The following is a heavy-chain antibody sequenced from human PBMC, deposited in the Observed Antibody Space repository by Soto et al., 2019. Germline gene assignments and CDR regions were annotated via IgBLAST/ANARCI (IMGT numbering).Heavy chain of an antibody. D-gene: IGHD3-22*01. J-gene: IGHJ6*02. CDR3: ASDYYDSSGYFGYYYYGMDV. CDR2: ISYDGSNK. Sequence: QVQLVESGGGVVQPGRSLRLSCAASGLTFSSYAMQWVRQAPGKGLERVAVISYDGSNKYYADSVKGRFTISRDKSKKTLYLQMNSLGAEDTAVYYCASDYYDSSGYFGYYYYGMDVWGQVTTVTVSS. V-gene: IGHV3-30-3*01. CDR1: GLTFSSYA.